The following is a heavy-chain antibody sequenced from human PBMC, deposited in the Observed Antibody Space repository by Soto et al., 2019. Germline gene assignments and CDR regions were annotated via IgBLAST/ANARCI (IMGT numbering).Heavy chain of an antibody. CDR1: GGSISSYY. Sequence: QVQLQESGPGLVKPSETLSLSCTVSGGSISSYYWSWFRQSPGKRMEWIGYVHHSWGSSYNPSLQXXVXLSLDTSKSQVSLKVTSVTATDTAVYYCARQGFGPLHGLVDVWGQGTTVTVSS. V-gene: IGHV4-59*08. CDR3: ARQGFGPLHGLVDV. D-gene: IGHD3-10*01. CDR2: VHHSWGS. J-gene: IGHJ6*02.